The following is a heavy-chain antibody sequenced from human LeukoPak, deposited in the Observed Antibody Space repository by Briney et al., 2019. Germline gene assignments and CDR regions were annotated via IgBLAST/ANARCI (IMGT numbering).Heavy chain of an antibody. Sequence: SETLSLTCTVSGGSIGNYYWNWIRQPAGKGLEWIGRISTSGTTNYHPSLKSRVTLSLDTSKNQSSLNLRSVTAAETAIYFCARRHPYYYGSGTYSREDWGQGTLVTVSS. J-gene: IGHJ4*02. CDR1: GGSIGNYY. CDR3: ARRHPYYYGSGTYSRED. D-gene: IGHD3-10*01. V-gene: IGHV4-4*07. CDR2: ISTSGTT.